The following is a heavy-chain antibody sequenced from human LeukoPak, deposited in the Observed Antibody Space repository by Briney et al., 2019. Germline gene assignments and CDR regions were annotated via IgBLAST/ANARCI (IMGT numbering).Heavy chain of an antibody. CDR3: ARQGNYGDEDPRCWFDP. CDR1: GGSISSSSYH. V-gene: IGHV4-61*05. J-gene: IGHJ5*02. CDR2: IYYSGST. Sequence: TSETLSLTCTVSGGSISSSSYHWGWIRQPPGKGLEWIGYIYYSGSTNYNPSLKSRVTISVDTSKNQFSLKLSSVTAADTAVYYCARQGNYGDEDPRCWFDPWGQGTLVTVSS. D-gene: IGHD4-17*01.